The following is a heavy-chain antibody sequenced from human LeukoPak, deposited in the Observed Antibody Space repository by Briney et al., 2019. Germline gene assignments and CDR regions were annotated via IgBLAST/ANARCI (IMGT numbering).Heavy chain of an antibody. CDR3: VRKFDY. Sequence: GGSLRLSCAASGFTFSSYNMNWVRQAPGKGLEWVSHISSSSSTTYYADSVKGRFTISRDNAKNSLHLQMNSLRDADTAVYYCVRKFDYWGQGILVTVSS. CDR1: GFTFSSYN. CDR2: ISSSSSTT. J-gene: IGHJ4*02. V-gene: IGHV3-48*02.